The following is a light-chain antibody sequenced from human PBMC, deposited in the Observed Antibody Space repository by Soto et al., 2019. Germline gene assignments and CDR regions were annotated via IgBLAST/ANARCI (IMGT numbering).Light chain of an antibody. Sequence: QSVLTQPPSASGTPGQRVTFSCSGSSSNIGSNTVNWYQQLPGTAPKLLIYSNNQRPSGVPDRFSGSKSGTSASLAISGLQSEDEADYYCAAWDDSLNGLYVFXTGTKLTVL. CDR2: SNN. CDR1: SSNIGSNT. V-gene: IGLV1-44*01. J-gene: IGLJ1*01. CDR3: AAWDDSLNGLYV.